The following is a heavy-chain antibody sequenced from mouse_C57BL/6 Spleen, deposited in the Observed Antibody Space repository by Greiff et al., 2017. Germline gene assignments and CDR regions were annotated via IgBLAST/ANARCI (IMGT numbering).Heavy chain of an antibody. V-gene: IGHV1-22*01. D-gene: IGHD2-4*01. J-gene: IGHJ3*01. CDR3: ARWNDYDRAWFAY. Sequence: EVQLQQSGPKLVKPGASVKMSCKASGYTFTDYNMHWVKQSHGKSLEWIGYINPNNGGTSYNQKFKGKATLTVNKSSSTAYMELRSLTSEDSAVYYCARWNDYDRAWFAYWGQGTLVTVSA. CDR1: GYTFTDYN. CDR2: INPNNGGT.